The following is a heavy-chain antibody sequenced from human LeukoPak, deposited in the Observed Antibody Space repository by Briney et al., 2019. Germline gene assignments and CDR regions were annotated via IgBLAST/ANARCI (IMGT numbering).Heavy chain of an antibody. Sequence: GGSLRLSCAASGFTFSSYSMNWVRQAPGKGLEWVSSISSSSSYIYYADSVKGRFTISRDNSKNTLYLQMNSLRAEDTALYYCARELAVYYDSNRGAFDIWGQGTMVTVSS. CDR2: ISSSSSYI. CDR3: ARELAVYYDSNRGAFDI. CDR1: GFTFSSYS. J-gene: IGHJ3*02. D-gene: IGHD3-22*01. V-gene: IGHV3-21*04.